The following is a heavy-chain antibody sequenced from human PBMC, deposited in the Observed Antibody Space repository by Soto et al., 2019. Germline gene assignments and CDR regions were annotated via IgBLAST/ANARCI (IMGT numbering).Heavy chain of an antibody. CDR3: YGSSPSRAFDM. J-gene: IGHJ3*02. D-gene: IGHD2-15*01. CDR1: GGSISTNSYF. Sequence: SETLSLSCTVSGGSISTNSYFWGWIRQPPGKGLEWIGSMDHRGTTYYSPSLKSRATISGDTSKNRFSLNFNSVTAADTAIYYCYGSSPSRAFDMWGQGTMVTVSS. V-gene: IGHV4-39*01. CDR2: MDHRGTT.